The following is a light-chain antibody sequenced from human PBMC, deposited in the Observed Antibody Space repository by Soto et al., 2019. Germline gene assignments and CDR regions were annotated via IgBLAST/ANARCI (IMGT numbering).Light chain of an antibody. CDR1: SGHSRYT. CDR3: QTWGTGIPV. J-gene: IGLJ2*01. V-gene: IGLV4-69*01. CDR2: LNSDGSH. Sequence: QAVVTQSPSASASLGASVKLTCTLSSGHSRYTIAWHQQQPEKGPRYLMRLNSDGSHSKGDGIPDRFSGSGSGAERYLTISSLQSEDEADYYCQTWGTGIPVFGGGTKLTVL.